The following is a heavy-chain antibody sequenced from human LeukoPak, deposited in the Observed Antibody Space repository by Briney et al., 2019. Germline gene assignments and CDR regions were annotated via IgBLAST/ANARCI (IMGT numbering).Heavy chain of an antibody. CDR2: IYYSGST. CDR1: GGSISSNY. J-gene: IGHJ4*02. CDR3: ARDAYSGYHYYFDF. D-gene: IGHD5-12*01. V-gene: IGHV4-59*01. Sequence: PSETLSLTFTVSGGSISSNYWSWIRQPPGKGLEWIGYIYYSGSTDYNPSLKSRVTISVDTSKNQFSLVLSSVTAADTAVYYCARDAYSGYHYYFDFWGQGTLVTVSS.